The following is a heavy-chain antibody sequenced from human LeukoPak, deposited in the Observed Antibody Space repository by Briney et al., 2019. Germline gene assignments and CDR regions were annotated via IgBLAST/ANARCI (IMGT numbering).Heavy chain of an antibody. Sequence: PSEALSLTCAVYGGSFSGYYWSWIRQPPGKGLGWIGEINHSGSTNYNPSLKSRVTISVDTSKNQFSLKLSSVTAADTAVYYCARGGLRYFDWFLGYWGQGTLVTVSS. CDR2: INHSGST. CDR3: ARGGLRYFDWFLGY. CDR1: GGSFSGYY. V-gene: IGHV4-34*01. J-gene: IGHJ4*02. D-gene: IGHD3-9*01.